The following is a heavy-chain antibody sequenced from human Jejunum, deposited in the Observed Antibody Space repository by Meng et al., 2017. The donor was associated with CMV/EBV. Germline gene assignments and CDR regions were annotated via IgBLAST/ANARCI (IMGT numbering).Heavy chain of an antibody. V-gene: IGHV1-18*01. Sequence: QVQLGQSGAEVKKPGASVKVSCKASGYTFSSFGISWVRQAPGQGLEWMGWISAYNGKTNYAQKFQGRVTMTTDTSTSTAYMEVRSLTSDDTAVYYCASGFLPSWFDPWGQGTLVTVSS. CDR3: ASGFLPSWFDP. CDR2: ISAYNGKT. CDR1: GYTFSSFG. J-gene: IGHJ5*02. D-gene: IGHD3-10*01.